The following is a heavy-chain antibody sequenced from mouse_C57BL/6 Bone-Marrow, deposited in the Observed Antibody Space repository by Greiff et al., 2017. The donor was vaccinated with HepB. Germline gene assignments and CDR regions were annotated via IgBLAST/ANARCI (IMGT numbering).Heavy chain of an antibody. Sequence: QVQLQQPGAELVKPGASVTLSCKASGYTFTDYEMHWVKQTPVHGLEWIGAIDPETGGTAYNQKFKGKAILTADKSSSTAYMELRSLTSEDSAVYYCTRFCFDYWGQGTTLTVSS. CDR3: TRFCFDY. V-gene: IGHV1-15*01. J-gene: IGHJ2*01. CDR1: GYTFTDYE. CDR2: IDPETGGT.